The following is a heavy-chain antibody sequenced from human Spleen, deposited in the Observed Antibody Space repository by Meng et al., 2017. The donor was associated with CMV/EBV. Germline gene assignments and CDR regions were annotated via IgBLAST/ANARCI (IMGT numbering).Heavy chain of an antibody. Sequence: LSLTCAASGFTVDDYAMHWVRQAPGKGLEWVSGISWNSGSIGYAGSVEGRFTISRDNAKKSLYLQMHSLGTEDTALYYCVKDKDLLWSHGGFDFWGQGTMVTVSS. V-gene: IGHV3-9*01. CDR1: GFTVDDYA. J-gene: IGHJ3*01. CDR2: ISWNSGSI. CDR3: VKDKDLLWSHGGFDF. D-gene: IGHD3-10*01.